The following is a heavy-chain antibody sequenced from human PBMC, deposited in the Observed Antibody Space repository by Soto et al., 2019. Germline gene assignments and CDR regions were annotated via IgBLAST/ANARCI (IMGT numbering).Heavy chain of an antibody. Sequence: SETLSLTCTVSGGSISSSSYYWGWIRQPPGKGLEWIGSIYYSGSTYYNPSLKSRVTISVDTSKNQFSLKLSSVTAADTAVYYCAYEGYCSGGSCYSDAFDIWGQGTMVTVSS. V-gene: IGHV4-39*01. CDR2: IYYSGST. CDR1: GGSISSSSYY. D-gene: IGHD2-15*01. CDR3: AYEGYCSGGSCYSDAFDI. J-gene: IGHJ3*02.